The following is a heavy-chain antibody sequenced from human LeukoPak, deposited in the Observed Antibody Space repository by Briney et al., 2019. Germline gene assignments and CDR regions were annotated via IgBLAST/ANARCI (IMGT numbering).Heavy chain of an antibody. CDR3: ARVAVAGYFDY. V-gene: IGHV4-39*07. CDR1: GGSISSYY. D-gene: IGHD6-19*01. CDR2: IYYSGST. J-gene: IGHJ4*02. Sequence: PSETLSLTCTVSGGSISSYYWSWIRQPPGKGLEWIGSIYYSGSTYYNPSLKSRVTISVDTSKNQFSLKLSSVTAADTAVYYCARVAVAGYFDYWGQGTLVTVSS.